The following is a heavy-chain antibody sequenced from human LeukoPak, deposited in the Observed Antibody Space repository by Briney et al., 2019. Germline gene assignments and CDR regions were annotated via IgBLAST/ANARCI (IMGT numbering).Heavy chain of an antibody. CDR2: ISGSGTSA. CDR1: GFTFSSYA. V-gene: IGHV3-23*01. J-gene: IGHJ6*03. D-gene: IGHD3-3*01. Sequence: GGSLRLSCAASGFTFSSYAMTWVRQAPGEGLQWVSGISGSGTSAYYADSVKGRFTISRDNSKNTLYLQMNSLRAEDTAVYYCATTRSSALYYDFWSGYSAYYMDVWGKGTTVTVSS. CDR3: ATTRSSALYYDFWSGYSAYYMDV.